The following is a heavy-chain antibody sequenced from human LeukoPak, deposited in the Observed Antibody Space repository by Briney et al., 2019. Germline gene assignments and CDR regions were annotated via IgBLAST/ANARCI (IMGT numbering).Heavy chain of an antibody. J-gene: IGHJ4*02. V-gene: IGHV1-18*01. CDR3: ARAGKLRYFDWLYFCDY. CDR1: GYTFASFG. CDR2: INTHNGDT. Sequence: ASVKVSCKASGYTFASFGITWVRQAPGQGLEWMGWINTHNGDTNYAQKLQGRVTMTTDTSTSTAYMELRSLRSDDTAVYYCARAGKLRYFDWLYFCDYWGQGTLVTVSS. D-gene: IGHD3-9*01.